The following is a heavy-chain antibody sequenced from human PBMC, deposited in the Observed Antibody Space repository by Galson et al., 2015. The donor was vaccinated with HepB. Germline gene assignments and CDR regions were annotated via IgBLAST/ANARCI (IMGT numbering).Heavy chain of an antibody. D-gene: IGHD2-2*02. V-gene: IGHV1-46*01. CDR2: INPSGGST. Sequence: SVKVSCKASGYTFTSYYMHWVRQAPGQGLEWMGIINPSGGSTSYAQKFQGRVTMTRDTSTSTVYMELSRLRSDDTAVYYCARWPAAINSYYYYGMDVWGQGTTVTVSS. CDR3: ARWPAAINSYYYYGMDV. J-gene: IGHJ6*02. CDR1: GYTFTSYY.